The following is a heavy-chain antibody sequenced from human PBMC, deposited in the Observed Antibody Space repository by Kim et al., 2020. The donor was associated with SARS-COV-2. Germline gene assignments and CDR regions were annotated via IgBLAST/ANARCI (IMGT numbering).Heavy chain of an antibody. CDR3: ERDSLERIYDY. D-gene: IGHD1-1*01. J-gene: IGHJ4*02. Sequence: SETLSLTCTVSGGSVSSGSYYWSWIRQPPGKGLEWIGYIYYSGSTNYKPSLKSRVTISVDTSKNQFSLKLSSVTAADTAVYYCERDSLERIYDYWGQGTRVTGSS. V-gene: IGHV4-61*01. CDR1: GGSVSSGSYY. CDR2: IYYSGST.